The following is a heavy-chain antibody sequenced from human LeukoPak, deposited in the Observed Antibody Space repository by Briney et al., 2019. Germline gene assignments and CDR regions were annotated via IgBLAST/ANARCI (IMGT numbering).Heavy chain of an antibody. CDR2: ISYDGSNK. D-gene: IGHD4-17*01. J-gene: IGHJ3*02. CDR1: GFTFSSYA. Sequence: GGSLRLSCAASGFTFSSYAMNWVRRAPGKGLEWVAAISYDGSNKYYADSVKGRFTISRDNSKNTLYLQMNSLRTEDTAVYYCAKEHGDYGNAFDIWGQGTMVTVSS. CDR3: AKEHGDYGNAFDI. V-gene: IGHV3-30-3*01.